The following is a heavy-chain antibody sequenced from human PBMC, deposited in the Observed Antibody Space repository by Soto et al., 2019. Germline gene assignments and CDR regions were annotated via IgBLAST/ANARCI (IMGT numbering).Heavy chain of an antibody. D-gene: IGHD3-3*01. V-gene: IGHV3-73*01. Sequence: GGSLRPSCAASGLTFSGSAMDWVRQPYGKGLEWVGRVRSRANSYATRIAAAVKGRVTIPRDDSKNTAYLQMNSLKTEDTAVYYCTLRYYDFWSGYYPFDYWGQGTPVTVSS. CDR2: VRSRANSYAT. CDR3: TLRYYDFWSGYYPFDY. J-gene: IGHJ4*02. CDR1: GLTFSGSA.